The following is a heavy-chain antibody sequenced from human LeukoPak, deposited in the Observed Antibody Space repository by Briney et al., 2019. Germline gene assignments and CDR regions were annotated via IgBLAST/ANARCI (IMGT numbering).Heavy chain of an antibody. CDR1: GASLSGYD. CDR3: AILSSSRLHY. CDR2: INHSGGT. V-gene: IGHV4-34*01. J-gene: IGHJ4*02. D-gene: IGHD6-6*01. Sequence: PSETLPLTCAVYGASLSGYDWSWIRQPPGKGLEWIGEINHSGGTNYNPSLKSRVTISVDTSKKQFSLKLSSVTAADTAVYYCAILSSSRLHYWGQGTQVTVSS.